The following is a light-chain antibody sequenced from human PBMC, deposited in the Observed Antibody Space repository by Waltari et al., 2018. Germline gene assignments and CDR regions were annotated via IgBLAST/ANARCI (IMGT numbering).Light chain of an antibody. J-gene: IGLJ3*02. CDR2: DVS. CDR3: SSYTSSSTLV. Sequence: TTISCTGTSSDVGGYNYVSWYQQHPGKAPKLMIYDVSNRPSGVSNRFSGSKSGNTASLTISGLQAEDEADYYCSSYTSSSTLVFGGGTKLTVL. CDR1: SSDVGGYNY. V-gene: IGLV2-14*03.